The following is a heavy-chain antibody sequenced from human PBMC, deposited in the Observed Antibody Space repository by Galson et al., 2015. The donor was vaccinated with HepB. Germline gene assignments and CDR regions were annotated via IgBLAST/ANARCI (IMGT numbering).Heavy chain of an antibody. V-gene: IGHV4-4*07. Sequence: ETLSLTCSVSGASISTYYWSWIRQPAWKGLEWIGRIYISGSTTYNPSLNSRVTISLDTSYNHFSLKLNSVTAADTAVYYCARDPSGVGALLDYWGQGTLVTVSS. CDR3: ARDPSGVGALLDY. D-gene: IGHD1-26*01. CDR2: IYISGST. CDR1: GASISTYY. J-gene: IGHJ4*02.